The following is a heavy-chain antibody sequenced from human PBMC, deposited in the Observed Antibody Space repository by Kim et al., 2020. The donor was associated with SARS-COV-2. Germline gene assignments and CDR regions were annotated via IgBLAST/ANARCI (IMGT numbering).Heavy chain of an antibody. CDR1: GYSFTSYW. V-gene: IGHV5-10-1*01. Sequence: GESLKISCKGSGYSFTSYWISWVRQMPGKGLEWMGRIDPSDSYTNYSPSFQGHVTISADKSISTAYLQWSSLKASDTAMYYCASIKYSGYDAQGMDVWGQGTTVTVSS. CDR2: IDPSDSYT. CDR3: ASIKYSGYDAQGMDV. J-gene: IGHJ6*02. D-gene: IGHD5-12*01.